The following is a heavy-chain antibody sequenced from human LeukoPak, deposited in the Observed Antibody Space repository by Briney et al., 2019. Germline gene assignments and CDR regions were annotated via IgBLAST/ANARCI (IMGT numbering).Heavy chain of an antibody. CDR1: GFTFSSNG. CDR3: ARASRKRVAGNNYFDY. Sequence: PGVSLRLSCVASGFTFSSNGMHCVRQAPGKGLEWVTFIQYDGSKKYYADSVKGRFTISRDNSKNTLYLEMNSPRAEDTAVYYCARASRKRVAGNNYFDYWGQGTLVTVSS. J-gene: IGHJ4*02. CDR2: IQYDGSKK. D-gene: IGHD6-19*01. V-gene: IGHV3-30*02.